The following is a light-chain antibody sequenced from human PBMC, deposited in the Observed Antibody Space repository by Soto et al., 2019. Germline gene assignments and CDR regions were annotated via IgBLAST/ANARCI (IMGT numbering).Light chain of an antibody. CDR1: SASVLTSYY. J-gene: IGLJ2*01. CDR2: STN. Sequence: QTVVSQEPSFSVSPGETVTLTCGLTSASVLTSYYHSWYQQTPGQAPRTLIYSTNIRSYGVSDPFSGSILGNKTAQTITGAQADDESDYSCPLYVGSGTVVFGGGTKVTVL. V-gene: IGLV8-61*01. CDR3: PLYVGSGTVV.